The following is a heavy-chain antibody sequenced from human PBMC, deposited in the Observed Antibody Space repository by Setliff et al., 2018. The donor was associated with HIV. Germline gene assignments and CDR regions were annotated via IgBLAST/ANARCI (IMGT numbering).Heavy chain of an antibody. D-gene: IGHD3-3*01. CDR3: ARDLRDGFEEWFSTLDDGMDV. Sequence: ASVKVSCKATGYIFNNFGITWVRQAPGQGLEWMGNIDPHTGVTKYAEKFQGRVTMTRDTSINTIYMELSRLRSDDTAVYYCARDLRDGFEEWFSTLDDGMDVWGQGTTVTVS. CDR2: IDPHTGVT. J-gene: IGHJ6*02. V-gene: IGHV1-2*02. CDR1: GYIFNNFG.